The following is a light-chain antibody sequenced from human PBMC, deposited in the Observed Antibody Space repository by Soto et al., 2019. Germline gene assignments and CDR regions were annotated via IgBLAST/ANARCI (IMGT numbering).Light chain of an antibody. CDR1: SSDVGIYNY. Sequence: QSALTQPASVSGSPGQSIAISCTGTSSDVGIYNYVSWYQHHPGKVPKLIIYEVTNRPSGVSNRFSGSKSGNTASLIISGLQAEDEADYYCTSYTTISTRVFGTGTKLTVL. J-gene: IGLJ1*01. CDR2: EVT. CDR3: TSYTTISTRV. V-gene: IGLV2-14*01.